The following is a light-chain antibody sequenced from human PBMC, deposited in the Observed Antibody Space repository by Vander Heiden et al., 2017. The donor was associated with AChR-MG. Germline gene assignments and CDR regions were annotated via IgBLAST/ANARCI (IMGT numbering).Light chain of an antibody. J-gene: IGLJ3*02. CDR2: GNS. CDR3: QSYDSSLSGWV. Sequence: QSVLTQPPSVSGAPGQRVTTSCTGSSSNIRAGYDVHWYQQLPGTAPKLLIYGNSNRPSGVPDRFSGSKSGTSASLAITGLQAEDEADYYCQSYDSSLSGWVFGGGTKLTVL. V-gene: IGLV1-40*01. CDR1: SSNIRAGYD.